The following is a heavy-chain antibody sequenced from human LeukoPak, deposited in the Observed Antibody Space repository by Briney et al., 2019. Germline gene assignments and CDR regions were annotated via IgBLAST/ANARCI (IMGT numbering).Heavy chain of an antibody. CDR2: ISGSGGST. CDR1: GFTFSSYA. Sequence: GGSLRLSCAASGFTFSSYAMSWVRQAPGKGLEWVSAISGSGGSTYYADSVKGRFTISRDNSKNTLYLQMNSLRAEDTAVYYCAKVQDYDILTGYYIAGGKFDYWGQGTLVTVSS. V-gene: IGHV3-23*01. J-gene: IGHJ4*02. CDR3: AKVQDYDILTGYYIAGGKFDY. D-gene: IGHD3-9*01.